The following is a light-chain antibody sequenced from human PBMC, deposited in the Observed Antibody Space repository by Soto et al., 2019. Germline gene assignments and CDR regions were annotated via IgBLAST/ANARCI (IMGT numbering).Light chain of an antibody. J-gene: IGKJ3*01. CDR3: QPYAGPPSFT. Sequence: EIVLTQSPGTLSLSPGERATLSCRASQSVSSSYLGWYQQKPGQAPRLLIYGASGRATGIPDRFSGSGSGTDFTLTIIRREAEDSAVYYFQPYAGPPSFTCGPGAKVDIK. CDR2: GAS. CDR1: QSVSSSY. V-gene: IGKV3-20*01.